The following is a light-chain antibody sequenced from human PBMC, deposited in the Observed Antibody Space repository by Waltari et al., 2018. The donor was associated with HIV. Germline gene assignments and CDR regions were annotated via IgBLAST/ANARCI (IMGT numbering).Light chain of an antibody. CDR1: SGSIASNY. CDR2: EDN. Sequence: NFMLTQPHSVSESPGKTVTISCTGSSGSIASNYVQWYQQRPGSAPTTVIYEDNQRPSGVPERFSGSIDRSSNSASLTISGLKTEDEADYYCQSYDSSKWVFGGGTKLTVL. CDR3: QSYDSSKWV. J-gene: IGLJ3*02. V-gene: IGLV6-57*02.